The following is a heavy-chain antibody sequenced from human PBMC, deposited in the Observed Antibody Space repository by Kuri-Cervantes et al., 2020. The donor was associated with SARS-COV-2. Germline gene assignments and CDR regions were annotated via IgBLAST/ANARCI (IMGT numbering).Heavy chain of an antibody. J-gene: IGHJ6*03. D-gene: IGHD3-16*01. CDR3: ARGAANYYMDV. CDR1: GSTFSNYA. CDR2: IWYDGKNE. V-gene: IGHV3-33*08. Sequence: LSLTCVASGSTFSNYAIHWVRQAPGKGLEWVAVIWYDGKNEYYAGSVKGRFTISRDNSRNTVLLQMNILRAEDTAIYYCARGAANYYMDVWGTGTTVTVSS.